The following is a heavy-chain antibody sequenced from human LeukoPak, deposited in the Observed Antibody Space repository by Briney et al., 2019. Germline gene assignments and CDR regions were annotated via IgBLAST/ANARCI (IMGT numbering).Heavy chain of an antibody. Sequence: SETLSLTCAVSGFSISSGGYSWRWLRQPPGKGLERIGYIYHSGSTYYHPSLKSRVTISVDRSKNQFSLKLSSVTAADTAVYYCARGRLGLDYFDYWGQGTLVTVSS. CDR1: GFSISSGGYS. V-gene: IGHV4-30-2*01. CDR3: ARGRLGLDYFDY. J-gene: IGHJ4*02. CDR2: IYHSGST. D-gene: IGHD6-19*01.